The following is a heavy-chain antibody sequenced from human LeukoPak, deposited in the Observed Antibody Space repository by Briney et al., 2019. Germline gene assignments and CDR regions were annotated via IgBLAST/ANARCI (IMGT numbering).Heavy chain of an antibody. V-gene: IGHV3-21*01. CDR3: ARGGSYSSSWYGG. J-gene: IGHJ4*02. CDR1: GFTFSTYS. CDR2: ISSSSSYI. Sequence: GGSLRLSCTASGFTFSTYSMNWVPQAPGKGLEWVSSISSSSSYIYYADSVKGRFTISRDNAKNSLYLQMNSLRAEDTAVYYCARGGSYSSSWYGGWGQGTLVTVSS. D-gene: IGHD6-13*01.